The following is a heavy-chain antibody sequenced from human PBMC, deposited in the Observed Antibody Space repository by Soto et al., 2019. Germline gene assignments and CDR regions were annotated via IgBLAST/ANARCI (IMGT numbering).Heavy chain of an antibody. D-gene: IGHD4-17*01. CDR3: AREDNGDNGRAFDP. J-gene: IGHJ5*02. Sequence: QVQLQESGPGLVKPSETLSLTCTVSGGSLSTYYWSWIRPPAGKGLEWIGRIYTSGNTNYNPSLKGRVTMSVDMSKNQVSLKLSSVAAADTAVYYCAREDNGDNGRAFDPWGQGTLVTVSS. CDR1: GGSLSTYY. CDR2: IYTSGNT. V-gene: IGHV4-4*07.